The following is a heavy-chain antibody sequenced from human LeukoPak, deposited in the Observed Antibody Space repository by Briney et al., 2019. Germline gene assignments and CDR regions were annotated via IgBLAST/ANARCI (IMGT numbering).Heavy chain of an antibody. CDR3: ARGGGRGYIAAAGTLHN. CDR2: INHSGST. D-gene: IGHD6-13*01. CDR1: GGSFSGYY. J-gene: IGHJ4*02. Sequence: SSETLSLTCAVYGGSFSGYYWSWIRQPPGKGLEWIGEINHSGSTNYNPSLKSRVTISEDTSKNQFSLKLSSVTAADTAVYYCARGGGRGYIAAAGTLHNWGQGTLVTVSS. V-gene: IGHV4-34*01.